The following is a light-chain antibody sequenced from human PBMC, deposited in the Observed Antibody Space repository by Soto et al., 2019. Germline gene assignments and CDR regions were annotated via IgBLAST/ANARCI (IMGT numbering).Light chain of an antibody. J-gene: IGKJ1*01. V-gene: IGKV1-5*03. Sequence: DIQMTQSPSTLSASVGDRVIITCRASQSISTWLAWYEQKPGKAPKLLIYKASILESGVPSRFSGSGSGTEFTITISSLQPDDFATYYCQQYNSYPRTFGQGTRVEI. CDR1: QSISTW. CDR2: KAS. CDR3: QQYNSYPRT.